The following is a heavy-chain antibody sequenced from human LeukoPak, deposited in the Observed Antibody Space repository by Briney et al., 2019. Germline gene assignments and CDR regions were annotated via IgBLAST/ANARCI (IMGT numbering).Heavy chain of an antibody. CDR1: GYTFTSYD. V-gene: IGHV1-8*01. CDR3: ARGCRRRWPVFNDNYYGMDV. J-gene: IGHJ6*02. Sequence: ASVKVSCKASGYTFTSYDINWVRQATGQGLEWMGWMNPNSGNTGYAQKFQGRVTMTRNTSISTAYTELSSLRSEDTAVYYCARGCRRRWPVFNDNYYGMDVWGQGTTVTVSS. D-gene: IGHD6-19*01. CDR2: MNPNSGNT.